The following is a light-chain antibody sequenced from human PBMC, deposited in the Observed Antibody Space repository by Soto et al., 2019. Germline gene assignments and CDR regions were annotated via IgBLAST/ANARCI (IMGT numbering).Light chain of an antibody. Sequence: QSVLTQPPSVSGAPGQRATISCTWSSSNIGACYDVHWYQQLPGAAPKLLITGNTKRPSGVPDRFSGSKSGTSASLAITGLQDEDEDYYYCQYYDLIRDVVVFGGGTKLTVL. J-gene: IGLJ2*01. CDR3: QYYDLIRDVVV. CDR2: GNT. V-gene: IGLV1-40*01. CDR1: SSNIGACYD.